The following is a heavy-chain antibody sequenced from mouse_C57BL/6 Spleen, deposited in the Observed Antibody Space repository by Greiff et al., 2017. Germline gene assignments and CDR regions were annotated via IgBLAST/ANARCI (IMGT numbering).Heavy chain of an antibody. D-gene: IGHD1-1*01. CDR2: IRLKSDNYAT. V-gene: IGHV6-3*01. J-gene: IGHJ1*03. CDR3: TLTTVVARGYFDV. CDR1: GFTFSNYW. Sequence: EVKLMESGGGLVQPGGSMKLSCVASGFTFSNYWMNWVRQSPEKGLEWVAQIRLKSDNYATHYAESVKGRFTISRDDSKSSVYLQMNNLRAEDTGIYYCTLTTVVARGYFDVWGTGTTVTVSS.